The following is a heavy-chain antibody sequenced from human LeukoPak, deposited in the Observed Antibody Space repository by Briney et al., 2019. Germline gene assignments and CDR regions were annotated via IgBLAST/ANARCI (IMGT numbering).Heavy chain of an antibody. CDR3: ARGDGYCSSTSCYAGPPYGLDV. CDR2: ISSSGRTT. CDR1: GFTFSSYE. V-gene: IGHV3-48*03. Sequence: GGSLRLSCAASGFTFSSYEFNWVRQAPGKGLEWVSYISSSGRTTFYADSVKGRFTISRDNAKNSLYLQMNSLRAEDTAVYHCARGDGYCSSTSCYAGPPYGLDVWGQGTTVTVSS. J-gene: IGHJ6*02. D-gene: IGHD2-2*03.